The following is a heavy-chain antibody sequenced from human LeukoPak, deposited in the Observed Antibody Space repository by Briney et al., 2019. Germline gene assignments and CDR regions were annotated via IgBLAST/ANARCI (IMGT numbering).Heavy chain of an antibody. CDR2: IKQDGSEK. Sequence: GGSLRLSCAASGFTFSSYWMSWVRQAPGKGLEWVANIKQDGSEKYYVDSVKGRFTISRDNAKNSLYLQMNSLRAEDTAVYYCARGDIWFGEFKGFDPWGQGTLVTVSS. CDR3: ARGDIWFGEFKGFDP. D-gene: IGHD3-10*01. V-gene: IGHV3-7*01. CDR1: GFTFSSYW. J-gene: IGHJ5*02.